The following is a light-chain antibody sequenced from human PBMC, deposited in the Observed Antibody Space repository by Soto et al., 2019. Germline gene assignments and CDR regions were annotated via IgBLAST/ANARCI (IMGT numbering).Light chain of an antibody. Sequence: DIQMTQSPSSLSASVGDRVTITCRASQSISTYLNWYQQKPGKAPNLLIYAASSLQSGVPSRFSGSGSGTDFTLTISSLQPEDFATYYCQKSYNTPRTFGQGTKVEIK. CDR2: AAS. J-gene: IGKJ1*01. V-gene: IGKV1-39*01. CDR3: QKSYNTPRT. CDR1: QSISTY.